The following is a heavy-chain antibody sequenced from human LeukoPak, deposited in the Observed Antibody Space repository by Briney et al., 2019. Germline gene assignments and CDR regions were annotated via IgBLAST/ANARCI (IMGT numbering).Heavy chain of an antibody. CDR2: INPNSGGT. V-gene: IGHV1-2*02. D-gene: IGHD5-12*01. J-gene: IGHJ4*02. Sequence: ASVKVSCKASGYTFTGCYMHWVRQAPGQGLEWMGWINPNSGGTNYAQKFQGRVTMTRDTSISTAYMELSRLRSDDTAVYYCARLVLMDSGYDYGFDYWGQGTLVTVSS. CDR3: ARLVLMDSGYDYGFDY. CDR1: GYTFTGCY.